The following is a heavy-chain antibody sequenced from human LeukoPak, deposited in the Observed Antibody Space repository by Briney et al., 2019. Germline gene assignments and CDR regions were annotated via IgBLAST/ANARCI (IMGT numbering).Heavy chain of an antibody. CDR1: GFTFSSYA. CDR2: ISYDGSNK. CDR3: AKDLLGMAGYFDY. J-gene: IGHJ4*02. Sequence: GGSLRLSCAASGFTFSSYAMHWVRQAPGKGLEWVAVISYDGSNKYYADSVKGRFTISRDNSKNTLYLQMNSLRAEDTAVYYCAKDLLGMAGYFDYWGQGTLVTVSS. V-gene: IGHV3-30*04. D-gene: IGHD7-27*01.